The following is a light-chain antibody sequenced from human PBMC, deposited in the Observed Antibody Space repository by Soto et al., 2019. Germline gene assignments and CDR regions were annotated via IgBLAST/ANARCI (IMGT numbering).Light chain of an antibody. CDR3: QQSYGIPRT. CDR2: AAS. J-gene: IGKJ1*01. CDR1: QTISTH. Sequence: DILMTQSPSSLSASVGDRVTITCRASQTISTHLNWYQQKPGKAPNVLIYAASTLPTGVPSRFSGSGSGTIFTLTITSXHPEDFATYYCQQSYGIPRTFGQGTKVDTK. V-gene: IGKV1-39*01.